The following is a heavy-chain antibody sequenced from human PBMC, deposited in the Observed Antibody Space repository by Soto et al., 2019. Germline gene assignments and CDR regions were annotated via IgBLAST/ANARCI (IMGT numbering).Heavy chain of an antibody. CDR2: IYWDDDK. V-gene: IGHV2-5*02. Sequence: QITLKESGPTLVKPTQTLTLTCTFSGFSLSTSGVGVGWIRQPPGKALEWLALIYWDDDKRYSPSLKSRVTITKDTSKNQVVLTMTNMDPVETATYYCAHSRTVMGWFDPWGQGTLVTVSS. D-gene: IGHD4-4*01. CDR1: GFSLSTSGVG. J-gene: IGHJ5*02. CDR3: AHSRTVMGWFDP.